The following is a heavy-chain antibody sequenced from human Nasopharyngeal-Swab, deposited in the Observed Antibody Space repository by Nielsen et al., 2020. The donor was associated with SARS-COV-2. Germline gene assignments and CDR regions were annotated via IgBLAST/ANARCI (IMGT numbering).Heavy chain of an antibody. D-gene: IGHD3-10*01. Sequence: WIRQPPGKGPEWIGYIYYSGSTYYNPSLKSRVTISVDTSKNQFSLKLSSVTAADTAVYYCARNWRSGSMDVWGKGTTVTVSS. J-gene: IGHJ6*03. CDR3: ARNWRSGSMDV. CDR2: IYYSGST. V-gene: IGHV4-31*02.